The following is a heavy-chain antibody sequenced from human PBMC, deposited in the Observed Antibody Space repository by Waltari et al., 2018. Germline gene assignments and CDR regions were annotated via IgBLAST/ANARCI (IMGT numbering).Heavy chain of an antibody. V-gene: IGHV3-23*01. Sequence: EVQLLESGGGLVQPGGSLRLSCAASGFTFSSYAMSWVRQAPGKGLEWVSAIRGRGGSTYYAESVKGRFTISRDNSKNTLYLQMNSLRAEDTAVYYCAKGDVAALCDYWGQGTLVTVSS. J-gene: IGHJ4*02. CDR1: GFTFSSYA. D-gene: IGHD6-19*01. CDR3: AKGDVAALCDY. CDR2: IRGRGGST.